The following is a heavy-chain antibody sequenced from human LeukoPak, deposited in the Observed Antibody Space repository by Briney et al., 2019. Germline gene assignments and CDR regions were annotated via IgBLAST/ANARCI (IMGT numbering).Heavy chain of an antibody. J-gene: IGHJ4*02. CDR3: ARRYYDFWSGPLNFDY. CDR1: GGSFSGCY. CDR2: INHSGST. Sequence: SETLSLTCAVYGGSFSGCYWSWIRQPPGKGLEWIGEINHSGSTNYNPSLKSRVTISVDTSKNQFSLKLSSVTAADTAVYYCARRYYDFWSGPLNFDYWGQGTLVTVSS. V-gene: IGHV4-34*01. D-gene: IGHD3-3*01.